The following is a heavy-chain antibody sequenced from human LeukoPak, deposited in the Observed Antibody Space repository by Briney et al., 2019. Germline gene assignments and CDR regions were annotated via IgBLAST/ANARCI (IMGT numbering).Heavy chain of an antibody. J-gene: IGHJ4*02. D-gene: IGHD6-13*01. Sequence: GGSLRLSCAASGFTLTSYGMHWVRQAPGKGLKYVSSISNNGGSTYYADSVKGRFTISRDNSKNTLLLQMSSLRSEDTAVYYCVKDSSSWYGGEYFDYWGQGTLVTVSS. V-gene: IGHV3-64D*06. CDR2: ISNNGGST. CDR1: GFTLTSYG. CDR3: VKDSSSWYGGEYFDY.